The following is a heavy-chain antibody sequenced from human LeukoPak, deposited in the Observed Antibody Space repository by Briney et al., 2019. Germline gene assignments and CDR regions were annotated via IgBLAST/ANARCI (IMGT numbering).Heavy chain of an antibody. Sequence: EGSLRLSCAASGFTFSSYSMNWVRQAPGKGLEWVSYISSSSTIYYADSVKGRFTISRDNAKNSLYLQMNSLRAEDTAVYYCARDGYCSSTSCPKYFQHWGQGTLVTVSS. CDR2: ISSSSTI. J-gene: IGHJ1*01. D-gene: IGHD2-2*01. CDR3: ARDGYCSSTSCPKYFQH. V-gene: IGHV3-48*01. CDR1: GFTFSSYS.